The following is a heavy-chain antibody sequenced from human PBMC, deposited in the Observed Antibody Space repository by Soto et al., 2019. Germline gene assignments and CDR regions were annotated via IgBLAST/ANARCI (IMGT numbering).Heavy chain of an antibody. V-gene: IGHV4-34*01. CDR1: GGSFSGYY. Sequence: SETLSLTCAVYGGSFSGYYWSWIRQPPGKGLEWIGEINHSGSTNYNPSLKSRVTISVDTSKNQFSLKLSSVTAADTAVYYCAGNYGVKWDYWGQGTLVTVSS. CDR2: INHSGST. CDR3: AGNYGVKWDY. J-gene: IGHJ4*02. D-gene: IGHD4-4*01.